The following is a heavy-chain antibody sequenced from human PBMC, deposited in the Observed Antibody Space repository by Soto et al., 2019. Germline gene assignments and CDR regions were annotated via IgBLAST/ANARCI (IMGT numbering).Heavy chain of an antibody. D-gene: IGHD2-2*01. V-gene: IGHV4-34*01. CDR3: ERGQRYRSSTSCLNWFDP. J-gene: IGHJ5*02. CDR2: INHSGST. Sequence: QVQLQQWGAGLLKPSETLSLTCAVYGGSFSGYYCSWIRQPPGKGLEWIGEINHSGSTNYNPSLNSRDTISVDTSKNQFSLKLSSVTAADTAVYYCERGQRYRSSTSCLNWFDPWGQGTLVNVSS. CDR1: GGSFSGYY.